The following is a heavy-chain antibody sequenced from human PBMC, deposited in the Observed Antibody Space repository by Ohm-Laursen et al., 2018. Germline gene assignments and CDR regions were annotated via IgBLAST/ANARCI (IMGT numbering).Heavy chain of an antibody. Sequence: SLRLSCTASGFTFSSNAMNWVRQAPGEGLEWVSSISSGSRYIHYADSVQGRFTLSRDDAKNSLYLQMNSLRAEDTALYYCARDKEVRGVIGITRDFYGMDVWGQGTTVTVSS. V-gene: IGHV3-21*01. CDR3: ARDKEVRGVIGITRDFYGMDV. CDR1: GFTFSSNA. J-gene: IGHJ6*02. CDR2: ISSGSRYI. D-gene: IGHD3-10*01.